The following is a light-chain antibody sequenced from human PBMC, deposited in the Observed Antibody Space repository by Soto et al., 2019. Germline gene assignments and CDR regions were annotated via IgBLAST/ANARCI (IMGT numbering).Light chain of an antibody. Sequence: QSALTQPASVSGSPGQSITISCTGTSSDVGGNNYDSWYQQHPGKAPKLMIYDVNARPSGVSNRFSGANSGNTASRTISGLQAEEEADYYCSAYTGNVVFGGGTKVTVL. V-gene: IGLV2-14*01. CDR3: SAYTGNVV. J-gene: IGLJ2*01. CDR2: DVN. CDR1: SSDVGGNNY.